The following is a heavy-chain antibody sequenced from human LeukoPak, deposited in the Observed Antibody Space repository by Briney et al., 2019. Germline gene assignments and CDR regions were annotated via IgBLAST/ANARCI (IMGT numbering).Heavy chain of an antibody. CDR2: IYYSGST. D-gene: IGHD4-17*01. CDR1: GGSISSYY. J-gene: IGHJ4*02. Sequence: SETLSLTCTVSGGSISSYYWSWIRQPPGTGLEWIGYIYYSGSTNYNPSLKSRVTISVDTSKNQFSLKLSSVTAADTAVYYCARSDGDYIQYFDYWGQGTLVTVSS. CDR3: ARSDGDYIQYFDY. V-gene: IGHV4-59*01.